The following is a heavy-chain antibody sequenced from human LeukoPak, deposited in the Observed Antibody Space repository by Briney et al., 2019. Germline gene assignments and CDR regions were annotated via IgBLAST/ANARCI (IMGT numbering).Heavy chain of an antibody. D-gene: IGHD3-10*01. CDR3: AKDWGRHLGELLSAVGY. CDR1: GFTFSSYA. Sequence: GGSLRLSCAASGFTFSSYAISWVRQAPGKGLEWVSAISGSGGSTYYADSVKGRFTISRDNSKNTLYLQMNSLRAEDTAVYYCAKDWGRHLGELLSAVGYWGQGTLVTVSS. CDR2: ISGSGGST. J-gene: IGHJ1*01. V-gene: IGHV3-23*01.